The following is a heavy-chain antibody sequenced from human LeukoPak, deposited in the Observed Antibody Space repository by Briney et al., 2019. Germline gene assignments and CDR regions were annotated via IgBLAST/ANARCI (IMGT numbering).Heavy chain of an antibody. CDR2: IYPGDSDT. CDR3: ARLVGAAADEFDY. V-gene: IGHV5-51*07. Sequence: GESLKISCKGSGYSFTSYWIGWVHQMPGKGLEWMGIIYPGDSDTRYSPSFQGQVTISADKSIGTAYLQWSSLKASDTTMYYCARLVGAAADEFDYWGQGTLVTVSS. CDR1: GYSFTSYW. D-gene: IGHD6-13*01. J-gene: IGHJ4*02.